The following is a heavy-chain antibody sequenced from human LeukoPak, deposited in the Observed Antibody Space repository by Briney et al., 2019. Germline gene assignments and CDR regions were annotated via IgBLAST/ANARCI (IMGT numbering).Heavy chain of an antibody. CDR2: INGGSGNT. V-gene: IGHV1-3*03. Sequence: ASVKVSCTASGYTFTDYTMHWLRQAPGQRLGWMGWINGGSGNTKYSPEFQGRVTITRDTSASTAYMELSSLRSEDTAVYYCARDLIAVAGPQRPEYFQHWGQGTLVTVSS. D-gene: IGHD6-19*01. J-gene: IGHJ1*01. CDR1: GYTFTDYT. CDR3: ARDLIAVAGPQRPEYFQH.